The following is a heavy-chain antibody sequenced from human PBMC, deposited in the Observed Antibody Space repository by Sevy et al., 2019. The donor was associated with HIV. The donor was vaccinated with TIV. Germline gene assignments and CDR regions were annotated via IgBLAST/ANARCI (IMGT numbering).Heavy chain of an antibody. CDR2: ISSSGTTI. CDR3: ARDLRGPKDY. CDR1: GFTFSSYE. J-gene: IGHJ4*02. D-gene: IGHD3-10*01. Sequence: GGSLRLSCEASGFTFSSYEMNWVRQAPGKGLEWVSYISSSGTTIKYADSVKGRFTISRDNAKNTLYLQMNSLSPEDTAVYYCARDLRGPKDYWGQGTLVTVSS. V-gene: IGHV3-48*03.